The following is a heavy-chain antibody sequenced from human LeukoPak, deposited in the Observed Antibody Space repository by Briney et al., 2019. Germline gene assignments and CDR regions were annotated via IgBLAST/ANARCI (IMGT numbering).Heavy chain of an antibody. CDR1: GYTFTSYD. Sequence: ASVKVSCKASGYTFTSYDINWVRQATGQGLEWIGWMNTNSGNTGYAQKFQGRVTMTRNTSISTAYMELSSLRSEDTAVYYCARGLVSCSSTSCSVHFDYWGQGTLVTVSS. CDR2: MNTNSGNT. CDR3: ARGLVSCSSTSCSVHFDY. V-gene: IGHV1-8*01. D-gene: IGHD2-2*01. J-gene: IGHJ4*02.